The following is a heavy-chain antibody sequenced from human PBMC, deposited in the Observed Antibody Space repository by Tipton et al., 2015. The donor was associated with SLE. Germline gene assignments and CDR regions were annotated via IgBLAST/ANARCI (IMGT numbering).Heavy chain of an antibody. J-gene: IGHJ6*02. CDR3: ARDGGILHPGYYYYYGMDV. Sequence: TLSLTCTVSGGSISSGGYYWSWIRQHPGKGLEWIGYIYYSGSTNYNPSLKSRVTISVDTSKNQFSLKLSSVTAADTAVYYCARDGGILHPGYYYYYGMDVWGQGTTVTVSS. V-gene: IGHV4-61*08. CDR2: IYYSGST. CDR1: GGSISSGGYY. D-gene: IGHD1-14*01.